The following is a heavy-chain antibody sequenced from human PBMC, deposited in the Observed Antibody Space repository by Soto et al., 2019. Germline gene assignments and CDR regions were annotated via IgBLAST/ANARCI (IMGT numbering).Heavy chain of an antibody. CDR1: GGSVNSGSYY. Sequence: QVQLQESGPGLVKPSETLSLTCTVSGGSVNSGSYYWSWIRQPPGKGLEWIGYIYYSGSTNYNPSLKSRVTISVDTSKNQFSLKLSSVTAADTAVYYCARDYGGNSFRYWYFDLWGRGTLVTVSS. CDR2: IYYSGST. J-gene: IGHJ2*01. D-gene: IGHD4-17*01. CDR3: ARDYGGNSFRYWYFDL. V-gene: IGHV4-61*01.